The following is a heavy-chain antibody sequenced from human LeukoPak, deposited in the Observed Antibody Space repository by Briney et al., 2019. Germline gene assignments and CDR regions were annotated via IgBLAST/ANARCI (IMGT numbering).Heavy chain of an antibody. CDR2: IYYTGNT. D-gene: IGHD3-3*01. CDR3: ARTYYDFWSGYSHYLDY. Sequence: SETLSLTCSVSGDSIIGYYWGWIRQPPGKGLEWIGNIYYTGNTYYNPSLKSRVTISVDTSKNQFSLKLSSVTAADTAVYYCARTYYDFWSGYSHYLDYWGQGTLVTVSS. V-gene: IGHV4-39*07. CDR1: GDSIIGYY. J-gene: IGHJ4*02.